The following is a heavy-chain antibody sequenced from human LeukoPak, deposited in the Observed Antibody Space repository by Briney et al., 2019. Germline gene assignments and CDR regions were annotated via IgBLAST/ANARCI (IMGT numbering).Heavy chain of an antibody. Sequence: PSETLSLTCVVSGGSISSGTYYWSWIRQPAGKGLEWIGRIYTSGNTNYNPSLKSRVTISVDTSKNQFSLKLRSVTAADTAVYYCASLGRDSSGVPDYWGQGALVTVSS. CDR2: IYTSGNT. J-gene: IGHJ4*02. CDR3: ASLGRDSSGVPDY. CDR1: GGSISSGTYY. V-gene: IGHV4-61*02. D-gene: IGHD6-19*01.